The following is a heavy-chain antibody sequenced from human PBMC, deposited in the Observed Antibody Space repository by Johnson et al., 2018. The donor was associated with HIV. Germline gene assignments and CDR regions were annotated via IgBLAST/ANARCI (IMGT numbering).Heavy chain of an antibody. CDR1: GFTFSSYG. J-gene: IGHJ3*02. Sequence: QVQLVESGGGVVQPGRSLRLSCAASGFTFSSYGMHWVRQAPGQGLEWVSVIYSGGSTYYADSVKGRFTISRYNSKNTQVLQMNSLRLEDTALYSCVKPRREVTVVDAFDIWGQGTMVTVSS. CDR2: IYSGGST. V-gene: IGHV3-NL1*01. CDR3: VKPRREVTVVDAFDI. D-gene: IGHD4-23*01.